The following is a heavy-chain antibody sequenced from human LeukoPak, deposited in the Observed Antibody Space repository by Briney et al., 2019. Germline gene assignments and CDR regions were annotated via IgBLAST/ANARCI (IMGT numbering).Heavy chain of an antibody. Sequence: GGSLRLSCAASGFTFSNYGMHWVRQAPGNRLEWVAFIRYDGSNIYYADSVKGRFTISRDNSKNTLYLQMNILRAEDTAIYYCANGPHYQILTGFYKVRSHLDYWGQGTLVTVSS. J-gene: IGHJ4*02. D-gene: IGHD3-9*01. V-gene: IGHV3-30*02. CDR3: ANGPHYQILTGFYKVRSHLDY. CDR1: GFTFSNYG. CDR2: IRYDGSNI.